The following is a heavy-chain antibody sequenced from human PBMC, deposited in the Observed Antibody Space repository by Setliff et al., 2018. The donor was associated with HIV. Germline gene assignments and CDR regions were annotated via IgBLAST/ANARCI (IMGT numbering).Heavy chain of an antibody. V-gene: IGHV4-34*01. J-gene: IGHJ4*02. CDR2: IDHSGST. CDR3: AKKGRYYYGSGVTTDYFDD. D-gene: IGHD3-10*01. Sequence: PSETLSLTCAVYGTSLNTYYWTWIRYTPGRGLQWIGQIDHSGSTNYNPSLKSRVTLSVDASKNQFSLKVKSVTAADTATYYCAKKGRYYYGSGVTTDYFDDWGQGTPVTVXS. CDR1: GTSLNTYY.